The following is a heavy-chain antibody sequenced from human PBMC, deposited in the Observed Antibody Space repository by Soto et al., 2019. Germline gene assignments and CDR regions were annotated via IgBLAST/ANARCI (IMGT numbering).Heavy chain of an antibody. CDR3: ARVSSWYGLGYYYYYGMDV. J-gene: IGHJ6*02. CDR2: IYYSGST. Sequence: SETLSLTCTVSGGSISSYYWSWIRQPPGKGLEWIGSIYYSGSTNYNPSLKSRVTISVDTSKNQFSLKLSSVTAADTAVYYCARVSSWYGLGYYYYYGMDVWGQGTTVTVSS. D-gene: IGHD6-13*01. V-gene: IGHV4-59*08. CDR1: GGSISSYY.